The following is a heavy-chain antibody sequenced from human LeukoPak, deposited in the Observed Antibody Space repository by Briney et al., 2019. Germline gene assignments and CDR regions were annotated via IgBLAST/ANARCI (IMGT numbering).Heavy chain of an antibody. D-gene: IGHD3-10*01. V-gene: IGHV3-30*02. CDR2: IRYDGSNK. Sequence: PGGSLRLSCAASGFTFSSYGMHWVRQAPGKGLEWVAFIRYDGSNKYYADSVKGRFTISRDNSKNTLYLQMNSLRAEDTAVYYRASVVPYYYGSGSYPGAFDIWGQGTMVTVSS. J-gene: IGHJ3*02. CDR3: ASVVPYYYGSGSYPGAFDI. CDR1: GFTFSSYG.